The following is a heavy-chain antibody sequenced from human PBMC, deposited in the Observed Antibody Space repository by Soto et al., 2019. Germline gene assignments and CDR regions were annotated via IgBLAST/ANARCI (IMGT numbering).Heavy chain of an antibody. V-gene: IGHV3-74*03. CDR3: VKDEFCPNCFFDY. J-gene: IGHJ4*02. CDR2: INTDGTTT. D-gene: IGHD2-21*02. Sequence: QPGGSLRLSCAGSGFTFSNYWMHWVRQDPEKGLVWVSTINTDGTTTQYADSVKGRFTVTRDNAKNTLYLQMNSLRPEDTAVYYCVKDEFCPNCFFDYWGQGTLVTVSS. CDR1: GFTFSNYW.